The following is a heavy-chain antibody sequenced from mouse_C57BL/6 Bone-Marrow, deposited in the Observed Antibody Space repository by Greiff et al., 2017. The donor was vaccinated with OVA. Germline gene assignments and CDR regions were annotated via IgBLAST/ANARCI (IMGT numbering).Heavy chain of an antibody. D-gene: IGHD1-1*01. V-gene: IGHV1-82*01. CDR3: ARGTTHYYGSRREYFDG. CDR1: GYAFSSSW. Sequence: QVQLQQSGPELVKPGASVKISCKASGYAFSSSWMNWVKQRPGKGLEWIGRIYPGDGDTNYNGKFKGKATLTADKSSSTAYMPLSSLTSEDSAVYFCARGTTHYYGSRREYFDGWGTGTTVTGSS. J-gene: IGHJ1*03. CDR2: IYPGDGDT.